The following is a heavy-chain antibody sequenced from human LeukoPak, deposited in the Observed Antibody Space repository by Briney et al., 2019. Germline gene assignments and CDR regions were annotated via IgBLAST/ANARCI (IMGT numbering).Heavy chain of an antibody. Sequence: GGSLRLSCAASGFTFSSYSMNWVRQAPGKGLEWVSSISSSSSYIYYADSVKGRFTISRDNAKNSLYLQMNSLRAEDTAVYYCARDGSAPNYYDSSGYRSLATRGPPYYFDYWGQGTLVTVSS. D-gene: IGHD3-22*01. CDR2: ISSSSSYI. J-gene: IGHJ4*02. CDR3: ARDGSAPNYYDSSGYRSLATRGPPYYFDY. CDR1: GFTFSSYS. V-gene: IGHV3-21*01.